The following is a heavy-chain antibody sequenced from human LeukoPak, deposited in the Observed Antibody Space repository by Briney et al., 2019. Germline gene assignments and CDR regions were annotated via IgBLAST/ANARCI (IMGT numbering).Heavy chain of an antibody. CDR3: ARLATTVTTLDY. Sequence: HPSETLSLTCAVYGGSFSGYYWNWIRQPPGQGLEWIGEIDHSGSTNYNPSLKSRVTISVDTSKNQFSLKLTPVTAADTAVYYCARLATTVTTLDYWGQGILVTVSS. V-gene: IGHV4-34*01. D-gene: IGHD4-17*01. CDR2: IDHSGST. J-gene: IGHJ4*02. CDR1: GGSFSGYY.